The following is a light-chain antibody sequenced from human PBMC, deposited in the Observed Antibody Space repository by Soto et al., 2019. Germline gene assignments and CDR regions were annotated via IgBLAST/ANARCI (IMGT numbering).Light chain of an antibody. CDR3: NSYTSNNTYV. CDR2: DVS. CDR1: SSDVGAFNY. Sequence: QSVLTQPASVSGSHGQAIHISCSGTSSDVGAFNYVSWYQQHPGKAPKLMIYDVSNRPSGVSNRFSGSKSGHTASLTISGLRAEDEADYYCNSYTSNNTYVFGTGTKVTVL. V-gene: IGLV2-14*03. J-gene: IGLJ1*01.